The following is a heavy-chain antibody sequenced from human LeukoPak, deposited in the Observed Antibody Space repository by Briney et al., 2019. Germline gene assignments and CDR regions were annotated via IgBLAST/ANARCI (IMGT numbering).Heavy chain of an antibody. CDR3: VYSGNYRFDY. CDR1: GFSFYNNW. Sequence: GGSLRLSCAASGFSFYNNWMHWVRQAPGRGLVWVSRTYGDGSSTSYADSVKGRFSISRDNAKNTLYLEMNSLRDEDTAIYYCVYSGNYRFDYWGQGTLVTVSS. D-gene: IGHD1-26*01. J-gene: IGHJ4*02. CDR2: TYGDGSST. V-gene: IGHV3-74*01.